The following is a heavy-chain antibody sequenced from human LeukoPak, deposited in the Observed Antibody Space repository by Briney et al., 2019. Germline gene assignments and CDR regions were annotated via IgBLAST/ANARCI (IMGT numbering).Heavy chain of an antibody. V-gene: IGHV3-21*01. CDR1: GFTFSSYS. CDR3: ARVTYCGGDCWFDAFDI. Sequence: PGGSLRLSCAASGFTFSSYSMNWVRQAPGKGLEWVSSISSSSSYIYYADSVKGRFTISRDNAKNSLYLQMNSLRAEDTAVYYCARVTYCGGDCWFDAFDIWGQGTMVTVSS. J-gene: IGHJ3*02. CDR2: ISSSSSYI. D-gene: IGHD2-21*01.